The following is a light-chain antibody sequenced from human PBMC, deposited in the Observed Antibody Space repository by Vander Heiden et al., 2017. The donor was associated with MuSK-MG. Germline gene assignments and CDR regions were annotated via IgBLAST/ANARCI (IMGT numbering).Light chain of an antibody. CDR2: NTS. CDR1: RSVSYS. J-gene: IGKJ1*01. CDR3: QQRDDWSWT. V-gene: IGKV3-11*01. Sequence: IVLTQSPATLSLSPGDRATLSCRASRSVSYSLAWYQHKPGQAPRLLIYNTSNRATGIPARFSGSGSGTDFTLTISGLEPEDFAVYYCQQRDDWSWTFGRGTKVEIK.